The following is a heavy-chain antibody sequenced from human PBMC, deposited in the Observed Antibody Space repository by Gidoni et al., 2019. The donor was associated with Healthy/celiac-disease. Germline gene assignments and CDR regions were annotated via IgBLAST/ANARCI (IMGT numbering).Heavy chain of an antibody. CDR3: AKDSLGSGFNY. CDR2: ISYDGSNK. J-gene: IGHJ4*02. D-gene: IGHD3-22*01. Sequence: HWVRQAPGKGLEWVAVISYDGSNKYYADSVKGRFTISRDNSKNTLYLQMNSLRAEDTAVYYCAKDSLGSGFNYWGQGTLVTVSS. V-gene: IGHV3-30*18.